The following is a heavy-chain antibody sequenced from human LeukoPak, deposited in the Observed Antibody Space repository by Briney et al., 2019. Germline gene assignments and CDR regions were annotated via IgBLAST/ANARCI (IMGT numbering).Heavy chain of an antibody. CDR2: ITSSNTYI. D-gene: IGHD1-26*01. V-gene: IGHV3-21*01. CDR1: GFTFSTYN. J-gene: IGHJ6*03. Sequence: PGESLRLSCAASGFTFSTYNMNWVRQAPGKGLEWVSSITSSNTYIYYADSVKGRFTISRDNAKNSLYLQMNSLRDEDTAVYYCARDPYSGSYGDYYYYYMDVWGKGTTVTISS. CDR3: ARDPYSGSYGDYYYYYMDV.